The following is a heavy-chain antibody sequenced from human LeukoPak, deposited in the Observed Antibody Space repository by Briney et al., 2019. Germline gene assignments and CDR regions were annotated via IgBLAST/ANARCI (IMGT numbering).Heavy chain of an antibody. Sequence: GGSLRLSCATSGFNFGDYVMSWVRQAPGKGLEWVGSIRSKVYGGTSDYAASVSGRSIISRDDSQSTAYLEMHRLRTEDTGVYYCAKGSFNPAFLDHWGQGNLVIVSS. J-gene: IGHJ4*01. D-gene: IGHD1-26*01. CDR3: AKGSFNPAFLDH. V-gene: IGHV3-49*04. CDR2: IRSKVYGGTS. CDR1: GFNFGDYV.